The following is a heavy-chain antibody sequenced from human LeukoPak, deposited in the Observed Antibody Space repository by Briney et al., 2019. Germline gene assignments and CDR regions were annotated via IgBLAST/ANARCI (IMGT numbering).Heavy chain of an antibody. CDR3: AREMGSSSWYRDDAFDI. CDR1: GFTFSSYG. J-gene: IGHJ3*02. Sequence: GGSLRLSCAASGFTFSSYGMHWVRQAPGKGLEWVAVIWYDGSNKYYADSVKGRFTISRDNSKNTLYLQMNSLRAEDMAVYYCAREMGSSSWYRDDAFDIWGQGTMVTVSS. D-gene: IGHD6-13*01. CDR2: IWYDGSNK. V-gene: IGHV3-33*01.